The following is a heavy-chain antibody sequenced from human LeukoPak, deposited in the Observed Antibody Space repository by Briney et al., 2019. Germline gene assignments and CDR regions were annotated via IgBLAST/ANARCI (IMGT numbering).Heavy chain of an antibody. CDR2: TSTSGGSA. D-gene: IGHD1-26*01. Sequence: GGALRLSCAASGFTFSNNAMSWVRQAPGKGLEWVSATSTSGGSAYYADSVKGRFTISRDNSKNTLYLQMDSLRADDTAVYYCARYSGSYYYPPAWDLWGQGTLVTVSS. CDR3: ARYSGSYYYPPAWDL. V-gene: IGHV3-23*01. CDR1: GFTFSNNA. J-gene: IGHJ4*02.